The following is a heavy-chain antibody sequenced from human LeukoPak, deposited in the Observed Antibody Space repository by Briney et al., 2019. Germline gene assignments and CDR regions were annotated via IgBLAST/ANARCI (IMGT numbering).Heavy chain of an antibody. Sequence: PPDTLSLTCTVSGGSISSGGYYWSWIRQHPGKGLEWIGYIYYSGSTYYNPSLKSRVTITVDTSKNQFSLKLSSVTAADTAVYYCARGGSRDGYNYSYWGQGTLVTVSS. V-gene: IGHV4-31*03. J-gene: IGHJ4*02. CDR1: GGSISSGGYY. D-gene: IGHD5-24*01. CDR2: IYYSGST. CDR3: ARGGSRDGYNYSY.